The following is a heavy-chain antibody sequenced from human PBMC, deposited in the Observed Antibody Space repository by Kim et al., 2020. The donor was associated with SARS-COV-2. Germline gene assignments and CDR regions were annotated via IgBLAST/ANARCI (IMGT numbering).Heavy chain of an antibody. Sequence: GGSLRLSCAASGFTFSSYAMSWVRQAPGKGLEWVSAISGSGGSTYYADSVKGRFTISRDNSKNTLYLQMNSLRAEDTAVYYCAKEGYYYDSSGYHDAFDIWGQGTMVTVSS. J-gene: IGHJ3*02. CDR2: ISGSGGST. D-gene: IGHD3-22*01. CDR3: AKEGYYYDSSGYHDAFDI. V-gene: IGHV3-23*01. CDR1: GFTFSSYA.